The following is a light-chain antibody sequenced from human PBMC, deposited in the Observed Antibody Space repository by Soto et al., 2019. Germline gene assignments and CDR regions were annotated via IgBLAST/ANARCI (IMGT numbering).Light chain of an antibody. V-gene: IGKV2-28*01. CDR3: MQALQTPPT. CDR1: QSLLHTDGYNY. J-gene: IGKJ1*01. Sequence: DTVMTQSPLSLPVTPGEPASISCWSSQSLLHTDGYNYLDWYLQKPGQSPQLLIYLGSYRASGVPDRFSGSGSRTDFTLKISRVEAEDVGVYYCMQALQTPPTFGQGPKLEI. CDR2: LGS.